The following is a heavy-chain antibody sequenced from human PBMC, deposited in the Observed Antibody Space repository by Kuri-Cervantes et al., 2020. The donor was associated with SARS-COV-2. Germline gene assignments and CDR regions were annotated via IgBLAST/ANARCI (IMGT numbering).Heavy chain of an antibody. CDR3: ARGPPYGLDY. CDR2: INHSGST. D-gene: IGHD4-17*01. J-gene: IGHJ4*02. Sequence: SETLSLTCTVSGGSINNKFYYWGWIRQPPGKGLEWIGEINHSGSTNYNPSLKSRVTISVDTSKNQFSLKLSSVTAADTAVYYCARGPPYGLDYWGQGTLVTVSS. V-gene: IGHV4-39*07. CDR1: GGSINNKFYY.